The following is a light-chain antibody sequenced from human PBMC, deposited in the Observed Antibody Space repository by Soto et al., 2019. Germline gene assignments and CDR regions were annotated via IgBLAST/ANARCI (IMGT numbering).Light chain of an antibody. CDR3: QQYGSSLFT. J-gene: IGKJ3*01. Sequence: EIVLTQSPGTLSLSPGERATLSCRASQSVRSSYLAWYKQKPGQAPRLLIYGASSRATGIPDRFSGSGSGKDFTLTISRVELEDFAVYYCQQYGSSLFTFGPGTKVDIK. CDR1: QSVRSSY. V-gene: IGKV3-20*01. CDR2: GAS.